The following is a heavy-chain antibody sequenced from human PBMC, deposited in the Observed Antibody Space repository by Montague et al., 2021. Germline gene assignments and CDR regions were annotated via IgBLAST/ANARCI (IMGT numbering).Heavy chain of an antibody. CDR3: APKIAAHRAHDGFSV. CDR1: GFSLATSGVG. J-gene: IGHJ3*01. V-gene: IGHV2-5*02. Sequence: PALVKPTQTLTLTCTFSGFSLATSGVGVAWLRQPPGNALEWLALIFWDDDKRYSPSLKSRLTITKDTTKNQVVLTLTNMDPVDTATYFCAPKIAAHRAHDGFSVWGQGTVVTVSA. D-gene: IGHD6-13*01. CDR2: IFWDDDK.